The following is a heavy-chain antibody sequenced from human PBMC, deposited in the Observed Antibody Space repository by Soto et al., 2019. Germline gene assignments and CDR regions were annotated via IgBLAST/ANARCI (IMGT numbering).Heavy chain of an antibody. CDR3: GRDLTSNANCIEP. CDR1: GDYIHVGVYY. J-gene: IGHJ5*02. V-gene: IGHV4-30-4*01. D-gene: IGHD2-2*01. CDR2: IYYTVKT. Sequence: PSETLSLTCSVSGDYIHVGVYYCTWILQRPGKGLEWMGYIYYTVKTYYNPSLESRLTMSVDRSKNQFSLRLTPVTAADTAVYFCGRDLTSNANCIEPWGQGTMVTVSS.